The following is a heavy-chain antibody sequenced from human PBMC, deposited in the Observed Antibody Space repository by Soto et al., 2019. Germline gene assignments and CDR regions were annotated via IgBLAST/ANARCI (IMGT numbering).Heavy chain of an antibody. V-gene: IGHV4-34*01. CDR2: INHSGST. CDR1: GGSFSGYY. D-gene: IGHD1-7*01. CDR3: ARPHWNYDIYYYYYMDV. J-gene: IGHJ6*03. Sequence: SETLSLTCAVYGGSFSGYYWSWIRQPPGKGLEWIGEINHSGSTNYNPSLKSRVTISVDTSKNQFSLKLSSVTAADTAVYYCARPHWNYDIYYYYYMDVWGKGTTVTVS.